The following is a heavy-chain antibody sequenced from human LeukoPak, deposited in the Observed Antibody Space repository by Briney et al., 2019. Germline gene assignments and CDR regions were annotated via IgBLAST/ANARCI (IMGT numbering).Heavy chain of an antibody. J-gene: IGHJ6*02. CDR2: INHSGST. CDR3: ARGPITIFGVVTPYYYYGMDV. Sequence: KPSETLSLTCAVYGGSFSGYYWSWIRQPPGKGLEWIGEINHSGSTNYNPSLKSRVTISVDTSKNQFSLKLGSVTAADTAVYYCARGPITIFGVVTPYYYYGMDVWGQGTTVTVSS. CDR1: GGSFSGYY. V-gene: IGHV4-34*01. D-gene: IGHD3-3*01.